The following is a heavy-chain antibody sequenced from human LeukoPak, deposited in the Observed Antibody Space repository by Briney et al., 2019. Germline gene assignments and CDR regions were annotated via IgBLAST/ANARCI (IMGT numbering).Heavy chain of an antibody. V-gene: IGHV3-7*01. Sequence: GGSLRLSCAVSGLTFSSSWMDWVRQAPGKGLEWVASINPDGIKRYTADSVKGRFTISRDNARNSLYLQMDSLRVEDTAFYYCARDLAFSRLDYWGQGVLVTVSS. J-gene: IGHJ4*02. CDR1: GLTFSSSW. D-gene: IGHD2/OR15-2a*01. CDR2: INPDGIKR. CDR3: ARDLAFSRLDY.